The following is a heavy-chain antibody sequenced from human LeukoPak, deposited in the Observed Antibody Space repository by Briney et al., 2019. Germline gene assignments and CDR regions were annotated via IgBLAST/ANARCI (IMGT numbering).Heavy chain of an antibody. D-gene: IGHD3-10*01. J-gene: IGHJ4*02. Sequence: HHGESLKISCAASGFTFSNSFMHWVRQAPGKGLVWVSRINSDGSSTNYADSVKGRFTISRDNAKNTLFLQMNSLRAEDSAVYYCSGGGSITVAGYWGQGTLVTVSS. CDR1: GFTFSNSF. CDR2: INSDGSST. V-gene: IGHV3-74*01. CDR3: SGGGSITVAGY.